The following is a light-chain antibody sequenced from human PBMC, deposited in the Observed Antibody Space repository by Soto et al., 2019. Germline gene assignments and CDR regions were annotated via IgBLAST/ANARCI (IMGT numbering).Light chain of an antibody. CDR1: QNINRF. Sequence: DIQMTQSPSTLSASVGDRVTITCRASQNINRFLAWYQQKPGKAPKLLIYDASSLNSGVPSRISGSGSGTEFTLAISSLQPDDFATYYCQHYDTFSFGQGTKLEIK. CDR2: DAS. V-gene: IGKV1-5*01. CDR3: QHYDTFS. J-gene: IGKJ2*01.